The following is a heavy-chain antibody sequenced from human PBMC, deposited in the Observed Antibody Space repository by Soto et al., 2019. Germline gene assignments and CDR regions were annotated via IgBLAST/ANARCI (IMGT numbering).Heavy chain of an antibody. CDR1: GFSLSTSGVG. CDR2: IYWNDDK. Sequence: ESGPTLVNPTQTLTLTCTFSGFSLSTSGVGVGWIRQPPGKALEWLALIYWNDDKRYSPSLKSRLTITKDTSKNQVVLTMTNMDPVDTATYYCAHRQEGGSSWYVAPDFDYWGQGTLVTVSS. V-gene: IGHV2-5*01. D-gene: IGHD6-13*01. J-gene: IGHJ4*02. CDR3: AHRQEGGSSWYVAPDFDY.